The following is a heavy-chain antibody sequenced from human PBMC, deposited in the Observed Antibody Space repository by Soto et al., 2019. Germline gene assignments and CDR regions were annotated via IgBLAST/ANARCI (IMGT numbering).Heavy chain of an antibody. Sequence: SETLSLTCAVSGGSFSSSDWWSWVRQPPGKGLEWIGQIYHGESTNYNPSLWNRVTISVDKSKNHFSLRLTSVTAADTAVYYCARVGHINWFDPWGQGTLVTVSS. J-gene: IGHJ5*02. CDR3: ARVGHINWFDP. CDR2: IYHGEST. V-gene: IGHV4-4*02. CDR1: GGSFSSSDW. D-gene: IGHD2-21*01.